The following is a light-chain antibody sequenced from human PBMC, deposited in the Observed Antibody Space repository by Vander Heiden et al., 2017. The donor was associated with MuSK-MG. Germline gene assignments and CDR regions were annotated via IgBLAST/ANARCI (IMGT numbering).Light chain of an antibody. V-gene: IGKV3-11*01. CDR3: QRLQDWPPIT. J-gene: IGKJ4*01. CDR1: QSVSRY. CDR2: DAS. Sequence: ILLPQSPATLSLSPGERATLSCRASQSVSRYLAWYQQKPGQAPRLLIYDASNRATGNPARFSGSGFGTDFTLTISSLEPDDFAVYYCQRLQDWPPITFGGGTKVEIK.